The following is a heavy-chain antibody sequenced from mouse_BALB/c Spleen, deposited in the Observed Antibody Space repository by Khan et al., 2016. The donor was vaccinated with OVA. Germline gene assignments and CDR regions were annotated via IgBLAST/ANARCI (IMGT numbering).Heavy chain of an antibody. J-gene: IGHJ2*01. Sequence: EVQLQQSGPELVKPGASVKMSCKTSGYTFTDYTLHWVKQSHGKSLEWIGNVNPNIGNTRYNQKFKDKATLTLDKSSRTTYMELSSLTSEESAVYYCVRGNYFYWGQGATLTVSS. CDR2: VNPNIGNT. V-gene: IGHV1-22*01. D-gene: IGHD1-1*01. CDR3: VRGNYFY. CDR1: GYTFTDYT.